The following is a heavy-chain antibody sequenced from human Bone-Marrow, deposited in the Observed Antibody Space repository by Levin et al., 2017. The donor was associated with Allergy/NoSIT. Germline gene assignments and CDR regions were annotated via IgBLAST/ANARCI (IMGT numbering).Heavy chain of an antibody. CDR1: GFTFSSYS. V-gene: IGHV3-48*01. D-gene: IGHD2-15*01. CDR2: ISSSSSTI. CDR3: AREFKWYCSGGSCYGY. Sequence: GESLKISCAASGFTFSSYSMNWVRQAPGKGLEWVSYISSSSSTIYYADSVKGRFTISRDNAKNSLYLQMNSLRAEDTAVYYCAREFKWYCSGGSCYGYWGQGTLVTVSS. J-gene: IGHJ4*02.